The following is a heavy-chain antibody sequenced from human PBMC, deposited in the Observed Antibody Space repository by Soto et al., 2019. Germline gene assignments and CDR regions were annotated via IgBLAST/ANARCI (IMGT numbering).Heavy chain of an antibody. J-gene: IGHJ6*02. CDR1: GGSFSGYY. CDR2: INHSGGT. D-gene: IGHD2-2*01. Sequence: PSETLSLTCTVYGGSFSGYYGSWIRQPPGKGLEWIGEINHSGGTNDNPSLKSRVTISVATSKNQFSLKLSSVTAADTAVYYCARGGGTVPAFLLSGLPIYYYCGMDVWGQGTTVTVSS. CDR3: ARGGGTVPAFLLSGLPIYYYCGMDV. V-gene: IGHV4-34*01.